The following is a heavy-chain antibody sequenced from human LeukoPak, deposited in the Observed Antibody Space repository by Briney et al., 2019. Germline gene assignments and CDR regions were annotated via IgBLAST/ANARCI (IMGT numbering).Heavy chain of an antibody. CDR3: ARDVVGSSNNGMDV. J-gene: IGHJ6*02. CDR1: GFTFSSYA. Sequence: GGSLRLSCAASGFTFSSYAMHWVRQAPGKGLEWVAVISYDGSNKYYADSVKGRFTISRDNSKDTLYLQMNSLRAEDTAVYYCARDVVGSSNNGMDVWGQGTTVTVSS. V-gene: IGHV3-30-3*01. D-gene: IGHD6-13*01. CDR2: ISYDGSNK.